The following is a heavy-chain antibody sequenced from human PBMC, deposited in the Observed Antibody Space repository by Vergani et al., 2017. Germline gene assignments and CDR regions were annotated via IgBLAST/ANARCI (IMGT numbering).Heavy chain of an antibody. CDR2: INPSGSST. V-gene: IGHV1-46*01. CDR3: ASGPQCKMAYYFYY. D-gene: IGHD6-19*01. CDR1: GYTFTSYY. Sequence: QVQLVQYGAEVKKTGASVTVSCKASGYTFTSYYMQWVRQAPGQGLEWVGIINPSGSSTSYAQKFQGRVTMTREASTSTVYIELSSLRSEDTAVYYCASGPQCKMAYYFYYWGQGTLVTVSS. J-gene: IGHJ4*02.